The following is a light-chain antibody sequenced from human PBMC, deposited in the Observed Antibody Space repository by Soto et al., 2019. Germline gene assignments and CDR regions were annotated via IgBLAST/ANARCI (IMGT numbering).Light chain of an antibody. CDR1: QRISGF. CDR3: QQSYSRPWT. J-gene: IGKJ1*01. CDR2: AAS. Sequence: DIQITQSPSSLSASVGDRVTITCRASQRISGFLNWYQQKPGKAPKVLIYAASSLHGGVPSRFTGSGSGTDFTLTISSLQPEDFATYYCQQSYSRPWTFGQGTKVDIK. V-gene: IGKV1-39*01.